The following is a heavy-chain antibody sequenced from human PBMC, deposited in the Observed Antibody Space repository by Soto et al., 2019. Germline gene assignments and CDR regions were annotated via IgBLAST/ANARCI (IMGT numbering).Heavy chain of an antibody. CDR2: ISAYHANA. Sequence: QIQLLQSGAEVKKPGASVKVTCKASGYTFRNFGISWVRQAPGHGLEWMGWISAYHANANYAQKFQGRLTMTADTSTSTAYMELRSLRSDDTAVYYCARENSYFDYWGQGTLVTVSS. CDR1: GYTFRNFG. J-gene: IGHJ4*02. V-gene: IGHV1-18*01. CDR3: ARENSYFDY.